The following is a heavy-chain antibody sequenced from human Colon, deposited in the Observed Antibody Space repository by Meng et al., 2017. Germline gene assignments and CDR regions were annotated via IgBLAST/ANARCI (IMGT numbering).Heavy chain of an antibody. J-gene: IGHJ4*02. V-gene: IGHV1-8*01. CDR3: ARGVDAGVDY. D-gene: IGHD5-24*01. Sequence: QVQLVQSGAEVNKPGASVKVSCKASGYTFINLDINWLRQATGQGLEWMGWMNPKNGDTGYAQEFQGRPTMTRDTSTSTAYMELSNLRSEDTAIYYCARGVDAGVDYWGQGTLVTVSS. CDR2: MNPKNGDT. CDR1: GYTFINLD.